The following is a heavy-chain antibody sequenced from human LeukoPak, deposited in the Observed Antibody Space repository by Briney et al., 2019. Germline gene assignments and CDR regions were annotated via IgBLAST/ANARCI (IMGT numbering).Heavy chain of an antibody. CDR3: ARGLLAPLHF. J-gene: IGHJ4*02. D-gene: IGHD2-15*01. CDR1: GYTFSTYG. V-gene: IGHV1-18*01. Sequence: GASVKVSCKASGYTFSTYGISWVRQAPGQGLEWMGWISAYNGNTNYAQKLQGRVTMTTHTSTSTAYMELRNLRSDDTAVYYCARGLLAPLHFWGQGTLVTVSS. CDR2: ISAYNGNT.